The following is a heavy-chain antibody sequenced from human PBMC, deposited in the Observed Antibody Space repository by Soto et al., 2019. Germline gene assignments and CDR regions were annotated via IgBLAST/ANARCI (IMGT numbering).Heavy chain of an antibody. CDR1: GASISSSY. V-gene: IGHV4-59*08. J-gene: IGHJ6*02. D-gene: IGHD3-16*01. Sequence: SETLSLTCTVSGASISSSYWSWIRQSPGKGLEWIGYIFHSGTTNYNPSLKSRVTISVDTSQNQFSLKLNSVTAADTAVYFCARVPSPFDFYYAMDVWGQGTTVTVSS. CDR2: IFHSGTT. CDR3: ARVPSPFDFYYAMDV.